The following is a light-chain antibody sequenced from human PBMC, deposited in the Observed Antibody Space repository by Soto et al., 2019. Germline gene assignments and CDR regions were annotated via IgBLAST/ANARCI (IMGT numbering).Light chain of an antibody. Sequence: SYELTQPPSVSVAPGRTATITCWGNNIGSRSVHWYQQMSGQAPLLVNYYDRDRPSGIPERFSGSNSGNTATLTINRVEAGDEADYYCQVWDSGSGHRVFGGGTKLTVL. J-gene: IGLJ2*01. CDR2: YDR. CDR3: QVWDSGSGHRV. V-gene: IGLV3-21*04. CDR1: NIGSRS.